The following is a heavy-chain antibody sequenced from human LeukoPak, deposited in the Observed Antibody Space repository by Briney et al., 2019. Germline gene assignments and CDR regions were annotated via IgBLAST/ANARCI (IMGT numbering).Heavy chain of an antibody. CDR3: AREAGYSYGYSGFDP. V-gene: IGHV4-39*07. Sequence: SETLSLTCTVSGDSMTSISYYWGWVRQPPGKGLEWIGSVYYTGTTYYNPSLKSRVTMSVDTSKNQFSLKLSSVTAADTAVYYCAREAGYSYGYSGFDPWGQGTLVTVSS. J-gene: IGHJ5*02. CDR1: GDSMTSISYY. D-gene: IGHD5-18*01. CDR2: VYYTGTT.